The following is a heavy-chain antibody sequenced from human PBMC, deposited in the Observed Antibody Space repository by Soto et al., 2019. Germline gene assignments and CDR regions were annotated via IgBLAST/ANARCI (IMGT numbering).Heavy chain of an antibody. CDR3: ARLGYFDNSGYSYFDS. CDR1: GFIVSRSY. Sequence: WGSLRLSCGVSGFIVSRSYMTCVRQAPGQGLEWVSSLYNGGTSYYADSVKGRFTISRDNSENTLSLQMNSLRAEDTAVCYCARLGYFDNSGYSYFDSWGHGTLVTVSS. CDR2: LYNGGTS. D-gene: IGHD3-22*01. V-gene: IGHV3-53*01. J-gene: IGHJ5*01.